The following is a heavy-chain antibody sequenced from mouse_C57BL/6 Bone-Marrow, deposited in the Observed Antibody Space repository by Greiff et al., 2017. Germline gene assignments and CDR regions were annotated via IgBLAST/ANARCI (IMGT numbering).Heavy chain of an antibody. CDR2: IDPENGDT. J-gene: IGHJ4*01. D-gene: IGHD2-4*01. Sequence: EVQLQQSGAELVRPGASVKLSCTASGFNIKDDYMHWVKQRPEQGLEWIGWIDPENGDTEYASKFQGKATITADTSSNTAHLQLSSLTSEDTAVYYCITSTMITSMDYWGQGTSVTVSA. CDR1: GFNIKDDY. CDR3: ITSTMITSMDY. V-gene: IGHV14-4*01.